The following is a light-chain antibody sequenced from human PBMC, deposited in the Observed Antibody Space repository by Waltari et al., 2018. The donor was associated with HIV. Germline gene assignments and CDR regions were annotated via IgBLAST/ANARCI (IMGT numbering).Light chain of an antibody. CDR2: EVS. J-gene: IGLJ2*01. V-gene: IGLV2-8*01. CDR3: FSYAGNNYLL. CDR1: SSDIGLYNF. Sequence: QSALTQPPSASGSPGQSVTISCAGTSSDIGLYNFVSWYQHHPGKAPKLLISEVSRRPSGVPDRFSVSKSGNTASLTVSGLQAEDEAAYYCFSYAGNNYLLFGGGTKLTVL.